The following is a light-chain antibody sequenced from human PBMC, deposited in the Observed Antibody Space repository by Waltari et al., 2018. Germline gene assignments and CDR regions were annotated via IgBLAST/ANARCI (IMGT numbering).Light chain of an antibody. CDR2: AYS. J-gene: IGLJ3*02. CDR3: QSYDSSLTAV. V-gene: IGLV1-40*01. CDR1: SSNIGAGFD. Sequence: QSVLTQPPSVSGAPGQSVTITCPGTSSNIGAGFDVHWYQQRPGAAPKLPIYAYSNRPSGVPDRFYGSKSGTSASLAITGLQSEDEADYYCQSYDSSLTAVFGGGTKLTVL.